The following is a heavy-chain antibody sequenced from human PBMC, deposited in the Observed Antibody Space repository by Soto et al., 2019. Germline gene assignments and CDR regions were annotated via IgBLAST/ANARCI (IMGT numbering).Heavy chain of an antibody. CDR3: AVGGGDLSLTPFDY. CDR1: GFNFKAYG. Sequence: GGSLRLSCVASGFNFKAYGMHWVRQAPGKGLEWVAVISTDGTNQHHADSVKGRFTISRDNFKNTLYLQMNSLRPEDTAVYFCAVGGGDLSLTPFDYWGQGTLVTVSS. D-gene: IGHD3-16*02. V-gene: IGHV3-30-3*01. J-gene: IGHJ4*02. CDR2: ISTDGTNQ.